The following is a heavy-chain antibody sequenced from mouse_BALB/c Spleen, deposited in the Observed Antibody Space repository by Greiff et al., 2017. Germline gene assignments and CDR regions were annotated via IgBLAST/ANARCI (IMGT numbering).Heavy chain of an antibody. CDR3: ARRRDYDYVYFDY. V-gene: IGHV8-12*01. J-gene: IGHJ2*01. D-gene: IGHD2-4*01. CDR1: GFSLSTSGMG. Sequence: QVTLKESGPGILQPSQTLSLTCSFSGFSLSTSGMGVSWIRQPSGKGLEWLAHIYWDDDKRYNPSLKSRLTISKDTSRNQVFLKITSVDTADTATYYCARRRDYDYVYFDYWGQGTTLTVSS. CDR2: IYWDDDK.